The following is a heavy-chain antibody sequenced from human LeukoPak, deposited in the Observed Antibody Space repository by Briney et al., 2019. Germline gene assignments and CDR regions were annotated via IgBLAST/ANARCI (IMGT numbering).Heavy chain of an antibody. V-gene: IGHV4-34*01. J-gene: IGHJ5*02. D-gene: IGHD6-13*01. CDR3: ARIYSSSWFLNWFDP. CDR2: INHSGST. Sequence: SETLSLTCAVYGGSFSGYYWSWIRQPPGKGLEWIGEINHSGSTNYNPSLKSRVTISVDTSKNQFSLKLSSVTAADTAVYYCARIYSSSWFLNWFDPWGQGTLVTVSS. CDR1: GGSFSGYY.